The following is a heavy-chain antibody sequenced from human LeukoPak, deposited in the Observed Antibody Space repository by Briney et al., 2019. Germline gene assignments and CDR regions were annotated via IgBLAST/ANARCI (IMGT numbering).Heavy chain of an antibody. J-gene: IGHJ4*02. CDR2: IYYSGST. V-gene: IGHV4-59*01. CDR3: ARTSPGYASASYYFDY. CDR1: GGSISSYY. Sequence: SETLSLTCTVSGGSISSYYWSWIRQPPGKGLEWIGYIYYSGSTNYNPSLKSRVTISVDTSKNQFSLKLSSVTAADTAVYYCARTSPGYASASYYFDYCGQGTLVTVSS. D-gene: IGHD3-22*01.